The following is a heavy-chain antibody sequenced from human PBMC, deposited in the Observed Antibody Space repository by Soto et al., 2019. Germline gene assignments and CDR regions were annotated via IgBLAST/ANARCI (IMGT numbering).Heavy chain of an antibody. J-gene: IGHJ4*02. CDR2: ISAYNGNT. CDR1: GYTFSNYG. CDR3: SKDQLGSTTNDF. Sequence: QVQLVQSGAEVKKPGASVKVSCKASGYTFSNYGITWVRQAPGQGLEWMGWISAYNGNTNFGQKFQDRVTMTRDTSTRKAYMELRSLRSDDTAVYYCSKDQLGSTTNDFWGQGTLVTVSS. D-gene: IGHD4-17*01. V-gene: IGHV1-18*04.